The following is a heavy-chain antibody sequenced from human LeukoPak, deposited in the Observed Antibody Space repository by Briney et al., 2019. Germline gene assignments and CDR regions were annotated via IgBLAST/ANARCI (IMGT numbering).Heavy chain of an antibody. Sequence: GASVKVSCKASGYTFTGYYMHWVRQAPGQGLEWMGWINPNSGGTNYAQKFQGRVTMTRDTSISTAYMELSRLRSGDTAVYYCASTHGDWGRDYYYGMDVWGQGTTVTVSS. CDR1: GYTFTGYY. CDR3: ASTHGDWGRDYYYGMDV. J-gene: IGHJ6*02. D-gene: IGHD4-17*01. CDR2: INPNSGGT. V-gene: IGHV1-2*02.